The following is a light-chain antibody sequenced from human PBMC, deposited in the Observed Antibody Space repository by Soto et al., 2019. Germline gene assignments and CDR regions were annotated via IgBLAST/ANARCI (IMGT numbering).Light chain of an antibody. CDR2: GAT. J-gene: IGKJ1*01. CDR3: HQHGGSPET. CDR1: QSVSSSY. Sequence: EIVLTQSPATLSLSPGERATLPCRASQSVSSSYLAWYQQKPGQAPRLLIHGATTRATGIPARFSGSGSGTEFILTISGLEPEDSGIYHCHQHGGSPETFGQGTKVDIK. V-gene: IGKV3-20*01.